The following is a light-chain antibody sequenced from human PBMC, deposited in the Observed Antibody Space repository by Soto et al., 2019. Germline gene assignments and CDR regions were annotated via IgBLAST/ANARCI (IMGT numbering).Light chain of an antibody. CDR2: YIS. CDR3: QQHNQWPIT. Sequence: EIVVTQPPATLSLSPGERATLSSRASQSLNRDLAWYQQKPGQAPRLLIYYISTRATGIPARFSGSGSGTEFTLTINSLQSEDSAVYYCQQHNQWPITFGQGTRLEIK. J-gene: IGKJ5*01. V-gene: IGKV3D-15*01. CDR1: QSLNRD.